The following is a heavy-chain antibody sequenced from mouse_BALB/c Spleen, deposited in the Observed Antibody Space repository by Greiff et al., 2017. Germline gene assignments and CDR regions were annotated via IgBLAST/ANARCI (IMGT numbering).Heavy chain of an antibody. CDR3: ARSNYGSSYKAY. D-gene: IGHD1-1*01. CDR1: GYAFSSYW. J-gene: IGHJ3*01. Sequence: QVQLKQSGAELVRPGSSVKISCKASGYAFSSYWMNWVKQRPGQGLEWIGQIYPGDGDTNYNGKFKGKATLTADKSSSTAYMQLSSLTSEDSAVYFCARSNYGSSYKAYWGQGTLVTVSA. V-gene: IGHV1-80*01. CDR2: IYPGDGDT.